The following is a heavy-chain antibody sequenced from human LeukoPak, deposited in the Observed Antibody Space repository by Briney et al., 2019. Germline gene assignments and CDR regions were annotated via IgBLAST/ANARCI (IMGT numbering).Heavy chain of an antibody. CDR2: ISSSSSTI. CDR1: GFTFSSYS. D-gene: IGHD1-26*01. V-gene: IGHV3-48*04. Sequence: GGPLRLSCAASGFTFSSYSMNWVRQAPGKGLEWVSYISSSSSTIYYADSVKGRFTISRDNAKNSLYLQMNSLRAEDTAVYYCARLLSGSYSGSFDYWGQGTLVTVSS. J-gene: IGHJ4*02. CDR3: ARLLSGSYSGSFDY.